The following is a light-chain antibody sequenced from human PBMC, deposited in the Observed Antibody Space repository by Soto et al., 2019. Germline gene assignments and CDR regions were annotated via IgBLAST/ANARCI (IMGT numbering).Light chain of an antibody. CDR1: DYEFGDYTY. V-gene: IGLV2-14*03. CDR2: DVR. CDR3: CSYTSNGIYV. Sequence: QSVLTQPASLSGSPGQSITISCTGTDYEFGDYTYVSWYQRHPGEAPKLIIFDVRDRPSGVSNRFSGSVSGGTASLTISGLQAEDEADYFCCSYTSNGIYVFGTGTKLTVL. J-gene: IGLJ1*01.